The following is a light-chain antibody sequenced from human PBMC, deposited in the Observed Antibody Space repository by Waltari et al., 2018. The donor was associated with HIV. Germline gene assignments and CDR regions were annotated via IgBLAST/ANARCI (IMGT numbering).Light chain of an antibody. V-gene: IGKV3-20*01. CDR1: QNLGNDF. CDR3: QHYGGSPYT. J-gene: IGKJ2*01. Sequence: SQSPGTSSVSPGERATRCCRANQNLGNDFLAWYQQRPGQAPRLLISRSSTRAADTPGRCSGSGFGADFALTSSRVEPVEFAVYYCQHYGGSPYTFGPGT. CDR2: RSS.